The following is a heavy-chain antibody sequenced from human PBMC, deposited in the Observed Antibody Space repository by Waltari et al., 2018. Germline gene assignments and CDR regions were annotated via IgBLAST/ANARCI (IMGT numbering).Heavy chain of an antibody. D-gene: IGHD3-10*01. J-gene: IGHJ4*02. CDR2: ISSDRT. CDR1: GFPFGTYV. CDR3: AKGRYLGSGSYLNTFDH. Sequence: EVQLLDSGGNLVQPGGSLRLSCAASGFPFGTYVMTWVRQAPGKGLEWISLISSDRTYYADSVKGRFTISRDNSENTLYLHMNSLRAEDTAVYYCAKGRYLGSGSYLNTFDHWGQGTLVTVSS. V-gene: IGHV3-23*01.